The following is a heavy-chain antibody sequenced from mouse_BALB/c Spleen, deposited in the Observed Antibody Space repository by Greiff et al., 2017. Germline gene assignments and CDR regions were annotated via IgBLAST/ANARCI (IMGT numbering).Heavy chain of an antibody. D-gene: IGHD3-2*01. CDR3: ARDQDSSVHYAMDY. CDR1: GFTFSDYY. CDR2: ISDGGSYT. V-gene: IGHV5-4*02. Sequence: EVQLVESGGGLVKPGGSLKLSCAASGFTFSDYYMYWVRQTPEKRLEWVATISDGGSYTYYPDSVKGRFTISRDNAKNNLYLQMSSLKSEDTAMYYCARDQDSSVHYAMDYWGQGTSVTVSS. J-gene: IGHJ4*01.